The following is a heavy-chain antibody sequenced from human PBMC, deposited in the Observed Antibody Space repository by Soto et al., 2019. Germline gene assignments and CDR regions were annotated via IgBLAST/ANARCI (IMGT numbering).Heavy chain of an antibody. J-gene: IGHJ4*02. V-gene: IGHV3-23*01. CDR2: ISGSGGST. CDR3: AKDWGITIFGVAYRFDY. Sequence: GGSLRLSCAASGFTFSSYAMSWVRQAPGKGLEWVSAISGSGGSTYYADSVKGRFTISRDNSKNTLYLQMNSLRAEDTAVYYCAKDWGITIFGVAYRFDYWGQGTLVTVSS. D-gene: IGHD3-3*01. CDR1: GFTFSSYA.